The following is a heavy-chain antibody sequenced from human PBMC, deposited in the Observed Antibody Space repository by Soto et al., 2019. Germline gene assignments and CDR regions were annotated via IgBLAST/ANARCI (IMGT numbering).Heavy chain of an antibody. CDR2: ITGSGGIT. D-gene: IGHD3-3*02. Sequence: GGTLRLACAASGFTFSSNAMSWVRQVPGKXLEWVSGITGSGGITHYADSVKGRFTISRDNSRNTLHLQMNYLRVEDTALYFCAKHTTFFFDRPGPRESFHYSGPAPLV. J-gene: IGHJ4*02. CDR1: GFTFSSNA. V-gene: IGHV3-23*01. CDR3: AKHTTFFFDRPGPRESFHY.